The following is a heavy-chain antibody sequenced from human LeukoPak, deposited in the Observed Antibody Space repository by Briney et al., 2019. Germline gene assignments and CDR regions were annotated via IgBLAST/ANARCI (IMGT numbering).Heavy chain of an antibody. V-gene: IGHV4-38-2*01. CDR2: ISHSGIA. CDR1: NYPITSDYY. D-gene: IGHD3-16*01. CDR3: GRAGFGTAYNRFYYYMDV. J-gene: IGHJ6*03. Sequence: SETLSLTCAVSNYPITSDYYWVWIRQPPGQGLEWIGQISHSGIAHYNPSLKSRVTMSVDTSRSQFSVNLNSVTAADTAVYYCGRAGFGTAYNRFYYYMDVWGKGTTVTVSS.